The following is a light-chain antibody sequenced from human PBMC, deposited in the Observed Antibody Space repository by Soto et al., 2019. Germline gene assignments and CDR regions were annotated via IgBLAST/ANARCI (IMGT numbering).Light chain of an antibody. Sequence: DIQLTQSPSSLSASVGDRVTITFRVSQGISSYLNWYRQKPGKAPKLLIYDASSLESGVPSRFSGSGSGTDFTLTISSLQPEDFATYSCQQSDSTTWTFGQGTKVDIK. V-gene: IGKV1-39*01. CDR1: QGISSY. CDR2: DAS. CDR3: QQSDSTTWT. J-gene: IGKJ1*01.